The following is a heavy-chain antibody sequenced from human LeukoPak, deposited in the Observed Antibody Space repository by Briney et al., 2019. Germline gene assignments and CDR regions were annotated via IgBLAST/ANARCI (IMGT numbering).Heavy chain of an antibody. D-gene: IGHD6-13*01. V-gene: IGHV1-69*05. J-gene: IGHJ5*02. CDR1: GGTFSSYA. CDR3: ARVGIAAAGREWFDP. Sequence: GSSVKVSCKASGGTFSSYAISWVRQAPGQGLEWMGGIIPIFGTANYAQKFQGRVTITTDESTSTAYMELSSLRSEDTAVYYCARVGIAAAGREWFDPWGQGTLVTVSS. CDR2: IIPIFGTA.